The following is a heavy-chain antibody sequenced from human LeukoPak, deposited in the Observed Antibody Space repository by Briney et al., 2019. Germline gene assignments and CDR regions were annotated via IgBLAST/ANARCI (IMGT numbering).Heavy chain of an antibody. V-gene: IGHV4-34*01. CDR1: GGSFSGYY. D-gene: IGHD2-2*02. CDR2: INHSGST. CDR3: ARGDGYCSSTSCYKGAQFDY. Sequence: SETLSLTCAAYGGSFSGYYWSWIRQPPGKGLEWIGEINHSGSTNYNPSLKSRVTISVDTSKNQFSLKLSSVTAADTAVYYCARGDGYCSSTSCYKGAQFDYWGQGTLVTVSS. J-gene: IGHJ4*02.